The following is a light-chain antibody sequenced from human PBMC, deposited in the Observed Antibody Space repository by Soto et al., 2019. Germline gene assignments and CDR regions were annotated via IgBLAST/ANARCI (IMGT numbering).Light chain of an antibody. CDR3: GAWDSSLSAVV. CDR2: DNY. Sequence: QSVLTQPPSVSAAPGRMVTISCSGSSSNIGNNYVSWYKQLPGTAPKLLIYDNYERPSGIPDRFSGSKSGTSATLGITGLQTGDEADYYCGAWDSSLSAVVFGGGTKLTVL. V-gene: IGLV1-51*01. J-gene: IGLJ2*01. CDR1: SSNIGNNY.